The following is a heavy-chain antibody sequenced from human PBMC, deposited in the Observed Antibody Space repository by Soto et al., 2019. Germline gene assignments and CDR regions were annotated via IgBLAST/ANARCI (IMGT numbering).Heavy chain of an antibody. CDR2: ISYSGST. D-gene: IGHD2-15*01. J-gene: IGHJ4*02. CDR3: ARADPDASVGY. V-gene: IGHV4-59*01. Sequence: SETLSLTCTVSGGSMSSYHWTWLRQSPGRGLEWIGYISYSGSTYYNPSLKSRVTISADTSKSQFSLRMNSMIAADTAVYYCARADPDASVGYWGQGTLVTVSS. CDR1: GGSMSSYH.